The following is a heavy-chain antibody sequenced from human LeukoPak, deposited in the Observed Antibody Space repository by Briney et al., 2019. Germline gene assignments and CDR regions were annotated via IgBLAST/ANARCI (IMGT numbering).Heavy chain of an antibody. J-gene: IGHJ4*02. V-gene: IGHV3-48*01. CDR2: ISGSSTTI. CDR3: ARDMSPQVVPYAIVADS. CDR1: GFTFSRFS. D-gene: IGHD2-2*01. Sequence: GGSLRLSCAASGFTFSRFSMNWVRQAPGKGLEWVSYISGSSTTIYYADSVKGRFTISRDNGKNSLYLQMNSLRAEDTAVYYCARDMSPQVVPYAIVADSWGQGTLVTVST.